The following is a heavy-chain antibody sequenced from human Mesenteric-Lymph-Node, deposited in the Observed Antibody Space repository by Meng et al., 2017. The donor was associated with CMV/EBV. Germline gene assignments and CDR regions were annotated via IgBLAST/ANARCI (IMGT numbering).Heavy chain of an antibody. CDR1: GFTFITYS. J-gene: IGHJ4*02. Sequence: GESLKISCAASGFTFITYSINWVRQAPGKGLEWVSYISSGSRYIYYADSVKGRFTISRDNAKNSLYLQMNSLRAEDTAVYYCAPDQTMIVPDYFDYWGQGTLVTVSS. CDR2: ISSGSRYI. V-gene: IGHV3-21*01. D-gene: IGHD3-22*01. CDR3: APDQTMIVPDYFDY.